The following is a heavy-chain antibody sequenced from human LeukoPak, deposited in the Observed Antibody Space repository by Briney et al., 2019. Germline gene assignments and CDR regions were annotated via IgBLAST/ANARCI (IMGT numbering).Heavy chain of an antibody. CDR1: GYNFTNYW. CDR2: IYPGDSDT. D-gene: IGHD3-22*01. Sequence: PGESLKISCKGSGYNFTNYWIGWVRQMPGKGLEWMGIIYPGDSDTTYSPSFQGQVTISADKSISTAYLQWSSLKASDTAMYYCARIVYDSRGYSTDAFDIWGQGTMVTVSS. CDR3: ARIVYDSRGYSTDAFDI. J-gene: IGHJ3*02. V-gene: IGHV5-51*01.